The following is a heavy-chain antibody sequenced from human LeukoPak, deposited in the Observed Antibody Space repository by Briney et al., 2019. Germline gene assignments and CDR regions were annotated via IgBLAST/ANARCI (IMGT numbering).Heavy chain of an antibody. CDR1: GFTFNKAW. CDR3: TTDPGPPAAPWDWFDP. D-gene: IGHD2-2*01. V-gene: IGHV3-15*01. CDR2: IKSKTAGGTT. J-gene: IGHJ5*02. Sequence: GGSLRLSCAASGFTFNKAWMSWIRQAPGKGREWVGRIKSKTAGGTTDYPAPVKGRFIISRDDSKNMLYLQMNSLKTEDTAVYYCTTDPGPPAAPWDWFDPWGQGTLVTVSS.